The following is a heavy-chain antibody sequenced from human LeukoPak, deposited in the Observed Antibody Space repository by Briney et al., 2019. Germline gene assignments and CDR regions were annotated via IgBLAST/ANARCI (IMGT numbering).Heavy chain of an antibody. CDR1: GFTVSSDY. J-gene: IGHJ4*02. D-gene: IGHD6-19*01. CDR3: TRGGSVPATRSFDY. CDR2: IYSGGTT. V-gene: IGHV3-66*01. Sequence: GRSLRLSCSASGFTVSSDYMSWVRQAPGKGLAWLSVIYSGGTTYYADSVKGRFTISRDNSKNTVYLQMNSLRVEDTAVYYCTRGGSVPATRSFDYWGQGTLVTVPS.